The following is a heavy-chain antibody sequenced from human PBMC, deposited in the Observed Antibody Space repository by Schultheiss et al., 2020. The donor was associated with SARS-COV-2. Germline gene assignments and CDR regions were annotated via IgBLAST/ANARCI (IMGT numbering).Heavy chain of an antibody. J-gene: IGHJ6*02. Sequence: SETLSLTCTVSGGSISSYYWGWIRQPPGKGLEWIGRIYTSGSTNYNPSLKSRVTMSVDTSKNQFSLKLSSVTAADTVVYYCARDHPGYCSGGSCYGYYGMDVWGQGTTVTVSS. CDR2: IYTSGST. V-gene: IGHV4-4*07. D-gene: IGHD2-15*01. CDR3: ARDHPGYCSGGSCYGYYGMDV. CDR1: GGSISSYY.